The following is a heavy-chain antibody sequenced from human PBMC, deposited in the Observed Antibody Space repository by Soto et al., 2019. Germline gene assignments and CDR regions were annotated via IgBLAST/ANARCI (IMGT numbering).Heavy chain of an antibody. CDR1: GFTFSSYW. J-gene: IGHJ3*02. V-gene: IGHV3-7*05. CDR2: IKQDGSEK. Sequence: EVQLVESGGGLVQPGGSLRLSCAASGFTFSSYWMSWVRQAPGKGLEWVANIKQDGSEKYYVDSVKGRFTISRDNAKNSLYLQMNSLSAEDTAVYYCARVPPAAAGDDAFDIWGQRTMVTVSS. D-gene: IGHD6-13*01. CDR3: ARVPPAAAGDDAFDI.